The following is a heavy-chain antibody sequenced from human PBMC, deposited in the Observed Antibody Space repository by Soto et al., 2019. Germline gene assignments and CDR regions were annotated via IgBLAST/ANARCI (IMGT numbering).Heavy chain of an antibody. J-gene: IGHJ1*01. Sequence: QVQLVESGGGVVQPGRSLRLSCAASGFSFSYYAMHWVRQAPGKGLEWVAVIAYDASKKYYADSVKGRFTISRDNSKNTLYLQMNSLRAEDTAVYYCAIPYCSVGSCYLTEYFQHWGQGTLVTVSS. CDR1: GFSFSYYA. CDR2: IAYDASKK. V-gene: IGHV3-30*03. D-gene: IGHD2-15*01. CDR3: AIPYCSVGSCYLTEYFQH.